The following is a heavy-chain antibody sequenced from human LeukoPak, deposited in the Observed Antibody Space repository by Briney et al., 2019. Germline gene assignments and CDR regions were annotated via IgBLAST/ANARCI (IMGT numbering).Heavy chain of an antibody. Sequence: ASVKVSCKASGYTFTGYYMHWVRQAPGQGLEWMGWINPNSGGTNYAQKFQGRVTMTRNTSISTAYMELSSLRSEDTAVYYCARDSLNNYYYYYYMDVWDKGTTVTVSS. J-gene: IGHJ6*03. CDR2: INPNSGGT. CDR3: ARDSLNNYYYYYYMDV. V-gene: IGHV1-2*02. CDR1: GYTFTGYY.